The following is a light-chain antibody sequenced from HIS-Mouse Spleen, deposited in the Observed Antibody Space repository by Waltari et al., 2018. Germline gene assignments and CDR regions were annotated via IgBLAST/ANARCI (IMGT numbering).Light chain of an antibody. Sequence: QSALTQPPSASVSPGQSVTISCTGTSSDVGGYNYVSRYKQHPGKAPKLMMYEVSKRPSGVPYRFSGSRSGNTATLTVSGVQAEDEADYYCNSSAGSDNLGVFGGGTKLTVL. CDR3: NSSAGSDNLGV. CDR1: SSDVGGYNY. CDR2: EVS. J-gene: IGLJ3*02. V-gene: IGLV2-8*01.